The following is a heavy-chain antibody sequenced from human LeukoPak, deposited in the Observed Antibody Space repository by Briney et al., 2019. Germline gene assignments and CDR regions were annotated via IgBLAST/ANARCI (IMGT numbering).Heavy chain of an antibody. Sequence: GGSLRLSCAASGFTFSSYSMNWVRQAPGKGLEWVSSISSSSSYIYYADSVKGRFTISRDNAKNSLYLQMNSLRAEDTAVYYCARAPFPIAGATTGDYWGQGTLVTVSS. D-gene: IGHD1-26*01. CDR1: GFTFSSYS. J-gene: IGHJ4*02. V-gene: IGHV3-21*01. CDR3: ARAPFPIAGATTGDY. CDR2: ISSSSSYI.